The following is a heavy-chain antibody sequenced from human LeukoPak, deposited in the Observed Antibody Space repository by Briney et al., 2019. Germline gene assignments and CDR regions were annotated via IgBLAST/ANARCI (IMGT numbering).Heavy chain of an antibody. V-gene: IGHV4-34*01. CDR3: ARFYYYYYYMDV. Sequence: KPSETLSLTCAVYGGSFSGYYWSWIRQPPGKGLEWIGEINHSGSTNYNPSLKSRVTISVDTSKNQFSLKLSSVTAADTAVYYCARFYYYYYYMDVWGKGTTVTVSS. CDR2: INHSGST. CDR1: GGSFSGYY. J-gene: IGHJ6*03.